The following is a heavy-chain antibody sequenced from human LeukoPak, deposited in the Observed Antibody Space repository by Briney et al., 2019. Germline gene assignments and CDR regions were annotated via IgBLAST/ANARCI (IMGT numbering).Heavy chain of an antibody. V-gene: IGHV3-23*01. CDR3: AKEGNSGYADY. J-gene: IGHJ4*02. CDR2: ISGSGGST. Sequence: GGTLRLSCAASGFTFSLYGMSWVRQAPGKGLEWVSAISGSGGSTYYADSVKGRFTISRDNSKNTLYLQMNSLRAEDTAVYYWAKEGNSGYADYWGQGTLVTVSS. CDR1: GFTFSLYG. D-gene: IGHD5-12*01.